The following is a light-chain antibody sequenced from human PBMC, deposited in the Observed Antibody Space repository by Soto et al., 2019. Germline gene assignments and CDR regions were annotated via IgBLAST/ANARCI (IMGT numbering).Light chain of an antibody. CDR2: GAS. V-gene: IGKV3-20*01. CDR1: QSVSSSY. CDR3: QQYDSSPVT. J-gene: IGKJ2*01. Sequence: ENVLTQSPGTLSLSPGERATLSCRASQSVSSSYLTWYQQKPGQAPRLLIYGASSTATDIPDRFSGSGSGPDFTLSISRLEPDDFAVYYCQQYDSSPVTFGQGTKLEIK.